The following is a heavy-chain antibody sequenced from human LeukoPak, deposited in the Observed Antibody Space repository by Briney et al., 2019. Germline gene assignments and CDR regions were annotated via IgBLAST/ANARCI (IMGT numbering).Heavy chain of an antibody. V-gene: IGHV3-9*01. CDR1: GFTFDDYA. CDR2: ISWNSGSI. J-gene: IGHJ3*02. CDR3: AKTGLTYYYDSSTNRGAFDI. Sequence: GRSLRLSCAASGFTFDDYAMHWVRQAPGKGLEWVSGISWNSGSIDYADSVRGRFTISRDNAKSSLYLQMNSLRAEDTALYYCAKTGLTYYYDSSTNRGAFDIWGQGTMVTVSS. D-gene: IGHD3-22*01.